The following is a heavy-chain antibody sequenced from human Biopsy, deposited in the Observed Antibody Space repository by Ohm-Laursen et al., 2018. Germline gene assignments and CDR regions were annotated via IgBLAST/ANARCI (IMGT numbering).Heavy chain of an antibody. Sequence: SVKVSCKAPEGTFSNYGVNWVRQAPGQGLEWLGGHIPILGTGNYAHQFQDRVTVVADTSTSTATMELRSLRSDDTAVYYCATKLTGYFHHWGQGTLVIVSS. V-gene: IGHV1-69*06. CDR2: HIPILGTG. D-gene: IGHD3-9*01. CDR3: ATKLTGYFHH. CDR1: EGTFSNYG. J-gene: IGHJ1*01.